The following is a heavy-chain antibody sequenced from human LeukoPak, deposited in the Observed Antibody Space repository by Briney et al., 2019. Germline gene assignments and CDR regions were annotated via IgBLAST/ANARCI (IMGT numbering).Heavy chain of an antibody. CDR1: GGTFSSYA. V-gene: IGHV1-69*05. CDR3: AREGAIWSGYYTGPGYWFDP. CDR2: IIPIFGTA. D-gene: IGHD3-3*01. J-gene: IGHJ5*02. Sequence: SVKVSCKASGGTFSSYAISWVRQAPGQGLEWMGGIIPIFGTANYAQKFQGRVTITTDESTSTAYMELSSLRSEDTAVYYCAREGAIWSGYYTGPGYWFDPWGQGTLVTVSS.